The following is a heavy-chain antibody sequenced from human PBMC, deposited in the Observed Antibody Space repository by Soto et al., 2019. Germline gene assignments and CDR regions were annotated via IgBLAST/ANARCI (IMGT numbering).Heavy chain of an antibody. V-gene: IGHV1-18*01. Sequence: QVQLVQSGAEVKKPGASVKVSCKASGYTFTSYGISWVRQAPGQGLEWMGWISAYNGNTNYAQKLQGRVTMTTDTSTXXAXMXXRSLRSDETAVYYCARSPYYYDSSGYVGYCYGMDVWGQGTTVTVSS. J-gene: IGHJ6*02. CDR3: ARSPYYYDSSGYVGYCYGMDV. D-gene: IGHD3-22*01. CDR2: ISAYNGNT. CDR1: GYTFTSYG.